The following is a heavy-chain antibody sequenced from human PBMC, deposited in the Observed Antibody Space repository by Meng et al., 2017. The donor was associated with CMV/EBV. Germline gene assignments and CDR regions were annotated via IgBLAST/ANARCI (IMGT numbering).Heavy chain of an antibody. CDR2: IKQDGSEK. D-gene: IGHD2-2*02. CDR3: AREDCSSTSCYTGYYGMDV. J-gene: IGHJ6*02. Sequence: GESLKISCAASGFTFSSYWMSWVRQAPGKGLEWVANIKQDGSEKYYVGSVKGRFTISRDNAKNSLYLQMNSLRAEDTAVYYCAREDCSSTSCYTGYYGMDVWGQGTTVTVSS. CDR1: GFTFSSYW. V-gene: IGHV3-7*01.